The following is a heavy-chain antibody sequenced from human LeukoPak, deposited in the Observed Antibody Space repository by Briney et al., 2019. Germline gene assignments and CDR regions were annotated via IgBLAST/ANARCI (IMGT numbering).Heavy chain of an antibody. J-gene: IGHJ4*02. Sequence: GGSLRLSCAASGFTFSSYSMIGVRQAPGKGLECLSSISSGSTYIYNADSVRGRFTISRDNAKNSLYLQMNSLRAEDTAVYYCAREVLMGARYFDYWGQGTLVTVSS. D-gene: IGHD3-16*01. CDR1: GFTFSSYS. V-gene: IGHV3-21*01. CDR3: AREVLMGARYFDY. CDR2: ISSGSTYI.